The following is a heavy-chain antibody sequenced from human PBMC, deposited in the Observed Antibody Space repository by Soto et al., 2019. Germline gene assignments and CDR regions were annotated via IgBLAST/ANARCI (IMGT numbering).Heavy chain of an antibody. Sequence: PGGSLRLSCAASGFTFSSYAMSWVRQAPGKGLEWVSAISGSGGSTYYADSVKGRFTISRDNSKNTLCLQMNSLRAEDTAVYYCAKDHGYDFWSGYYRRWEYFDYWGQGTLVTVSS. J-gene: IGHJ4*02. V-gene: IGHV3-23*01. D-gene: IGHD3-3*01. CDR3: AKDHGYDFWSGYYRRWEYFDY. CDR1: GFTFSSYA. CDR2: ISGSGGST.